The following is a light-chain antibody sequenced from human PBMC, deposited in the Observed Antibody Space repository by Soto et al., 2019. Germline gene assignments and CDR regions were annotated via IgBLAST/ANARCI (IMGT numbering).Light chain of an antibody. Sequence: DIVLTQSPGSLSLSPGERATLSCRASQSVTSDYLAWYQQKPGQPPRLLIYGASNRATGIPDRFSGSGSGTDFNLTISRLEPEDSAVYLCHSYGYVRDTFGQGTKLEIK. CDR2: GAS. V-gene: IGKV3-20*01. CDR1: QSVTSDY. J-gene: IGKJ2*01. CDR3: HSYGYVRDT.